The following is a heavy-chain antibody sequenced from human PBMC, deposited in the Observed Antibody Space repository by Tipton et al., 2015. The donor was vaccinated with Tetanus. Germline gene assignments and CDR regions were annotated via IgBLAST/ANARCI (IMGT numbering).Heavy chain of an antibody. D-gene: IGHD3-10*01. CDR3: ARILRNGRGDPFDY. J-gene: IGHJ4*02. Sequence: TLSLTCAVYGGSFSGYDWNWIRQPPGKGLEWIGEINHSGSTKYNPSLKSRVTISVDTSGNLFSLKLSSVTAADTAVYYCARILRNGRGDPFDYWGQGALVTVSS. CDR1: GGSFSGYD. V-gene: IGHV4-34*01. CDR2: INHSGST.